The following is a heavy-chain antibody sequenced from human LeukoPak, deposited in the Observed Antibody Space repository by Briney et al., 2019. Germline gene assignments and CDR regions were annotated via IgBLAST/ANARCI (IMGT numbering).Heavy chain of an antibody. J-gene: IGHJ4*02. Sequence: PGGSLRLSCAAPGFTFSNAWMSWVRQAPGKGLEWVGRIKSKTDGGTTDYAAPVKGRFTISRDDSKNTLYLQMNSLKTEDTAVYYCTTEGGSYYDGYYFDYWGQGTPVTVSS. CDR3: TTEGGSYYDGYYFDY. CDR1: GFTFSNAW. CDR2: IKSKTDGGTT. D-gene: IGHD1-26*01. V-gene: IGHV3-15*01.